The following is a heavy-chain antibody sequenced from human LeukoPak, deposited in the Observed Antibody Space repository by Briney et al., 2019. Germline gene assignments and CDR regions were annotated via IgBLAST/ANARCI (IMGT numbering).Heavy chain of an antibody. CDR1: GYTFTGSC. Sequence: GASVKVSCKASGYTFTGSCMHWVRQAPGQGLEWLGWINRNSGGTNYAQKFQGRVTMTRDTSISTAYMELSRLRSDDTAVYYCARVEKEQQLVRRGQFDHWGQGTLVTVSS. D-gene: IGHD6-13*01. V-gene: IGHV1-2*02. CDR3: ARVEKEQQLVRRGQFDH. CDR2: INRNSGGT. J-gene: IGHJ4*02.